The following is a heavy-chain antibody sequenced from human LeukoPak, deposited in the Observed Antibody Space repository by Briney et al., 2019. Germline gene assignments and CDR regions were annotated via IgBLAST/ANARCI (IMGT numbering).Heavy chain of an antibody. J-gene: IGHJ4*02. Sequence: GGSLRLSCAASGFTFSSYAMSWVRQAPGKGLEWVSAISSSGGSTDYADSVKGRFTISRDNSKNTLYLQMNSLRAEDTAVYYCAKKMSITAASQVDYWGQGTLVTVSS. D-gene: IGHD1-20*01. CDR3: AKKMSITAASQVDY. CDR1: GFTFSSYA. V-gene: IGHV3-23*01. CDR2: ISSSGGST.